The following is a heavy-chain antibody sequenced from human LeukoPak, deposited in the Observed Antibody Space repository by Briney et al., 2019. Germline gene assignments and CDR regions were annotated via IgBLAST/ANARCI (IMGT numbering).Heavy chain of an antibody. CDR3: ARQDYDILTGSSPFDP. J-gene: IGHJ5*02. Sequence: SETLSLTCTVSGGSISSSSYYWGWIRQPPGKGLEWIGSIYYSGSTYYNPSLKSRVTISVDTSKNQFSLKLSSVTAADTAVYYCARQDYDILTGSSPFDPWGQGTLVTVSS. D-gene: IGHD3-9*01. V-gene: IGHV4-39*01. CDR2: IYYSGST. CDR1: GGSISSSSYY.